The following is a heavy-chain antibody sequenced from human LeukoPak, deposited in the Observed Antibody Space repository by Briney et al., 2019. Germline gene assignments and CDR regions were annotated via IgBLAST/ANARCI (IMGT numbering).Heavy chain of an antibody. V-gene: IGHV1-18*01. CDR1: GYTFTNYD. CDR2: ISPYNGNT. D-gene: IGHD6-6*01. J-gene: IGHJ6*03. CDR3: ATDHRQSSSSSYYYYMDV. Sequence: ASVKVSCKASGYTFTNYDISRVRQAPGQGLEWMGWISPYNGNTNYAQKFQGRVTMTTHTSTSTAYMELRSLRSDDTAVYYCATDHRQSSSSSYYYYMDVWGTGTTVTVSS.